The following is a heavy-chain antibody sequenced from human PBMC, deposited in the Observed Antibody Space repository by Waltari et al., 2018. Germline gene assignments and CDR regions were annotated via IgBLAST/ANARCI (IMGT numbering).Heavy chain of an antibody. J-gene: IGHJ6*02. D-gene: IGHD2-15*01. CDR2: IKQDGSEK. V-gene: IGHV3-7*04. Sequence: EVQLVESGGGLVQPGGSLRLSCAASGFTFSSSWMSWVRQAPGNGLEWVANIKQDGSEKYYVDSVKGRFTISRDNAKNSLYLQMNSLRAEDTAVYYCARDRYCSGGSCYLYYYGMDVWGQGTTVTVSS. CDR1: GFTFSSSW. CDR3: ARDRYCSGGSCYLYYYGMDV.